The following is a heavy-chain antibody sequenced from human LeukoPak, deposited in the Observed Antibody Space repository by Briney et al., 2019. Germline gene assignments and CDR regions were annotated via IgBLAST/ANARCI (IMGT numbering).Heavy chain of an antibody. CDR3: ARSSGSYQDY. CDR2: TYFRSKWYT. Sequence: SQTLSLTCAISGDSVSSYNAAWNWIRQSPSRGLEWLGRTYFRSKWYTDYAVSVKSRIIINPDTSKNQVSLQLNSVTPEDTAVYYCARSSGSYQDYWGQGTLVTVSS. D-gene: IGHD1-26*01. V-gene: IGHV6-1*01. J-gene: IGHJ4*02. CDR1: GDSVSSYNAA.